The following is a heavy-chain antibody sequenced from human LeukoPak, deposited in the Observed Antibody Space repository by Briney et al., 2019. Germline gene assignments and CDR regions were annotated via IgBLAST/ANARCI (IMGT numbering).Heavy chain of an antibody. CDR3: ARGTTWSYYGMDV. CDR1: GGSISSYY. J-gene: IGHJ6*02. Sequence: PSETLSLTCTVSGGSISSYYWSWIRQPPGKGLEWIGYIYYSGSTNYNPSLKSRVTISVDTSKNQFSLKLGSVTAADTAVYYCARGTTWSYYGMDVWGQGTTVTVSS. CDR2: IYYSGST. D-gene: IGHD1-7*01. V-gene: IGHV4-59*01.